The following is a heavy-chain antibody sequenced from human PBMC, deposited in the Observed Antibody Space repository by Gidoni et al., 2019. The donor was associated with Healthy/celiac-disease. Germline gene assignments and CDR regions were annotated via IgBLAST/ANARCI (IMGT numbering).Heavy chain of an antibody. J-gene: IGHJ6*02. CDR2: INTNTGNP. Sequence: QVQLVQPGSALKKPGASVKVPCKASGYTFTRYAMNWVRQAPGQGLEWMGWINTNTGNPPYAHGFTGRFVFSLDTSVSTAYLQISSLKAEDTAVYYCARAGIVDYYYYGMDVWGQVTTVTVSS. D-gene: IGHD2-15*01. V-gene: IGHV7-4-1*02. CDR1: GYTFTRYA. CDR3: ARAGIVDYYYYGMDV.